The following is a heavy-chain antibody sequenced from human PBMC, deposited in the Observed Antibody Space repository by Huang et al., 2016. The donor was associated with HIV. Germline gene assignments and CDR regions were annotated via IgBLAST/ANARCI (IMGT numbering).Heavy chain of an antibody. CDR2: INDDGGT. CDR1: GGSFSNFY. Sequence: QVQLQQWGAGLLKPSETLSLTCAVYGGSFSNFYWSWLRQPPGKGLEWIGKINDDGGTNYNPSLKSRVTISVDTFKSQFSLRLKVVTAADTATYYCARTQILKAGVRFDFWGHGNLVTVSS. CDR3: ARTQILKAGVRFDF. V-gene: IGHV4-34*01. J-gene: IGHJ4*01. D-gene: IGHD3-10*01.